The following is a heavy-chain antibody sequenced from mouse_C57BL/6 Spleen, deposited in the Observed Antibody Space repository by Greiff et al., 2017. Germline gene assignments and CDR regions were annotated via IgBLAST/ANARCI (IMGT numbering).Heavy chain of an antibody. D-gene: IGHD2-3*01. Sequence: VQLQQPGAELVMPGASVKLSCKASGYTFTSYWMHWVKQRPGQGLEWIGEIDPSDSYTNYNQKFKGKSTLTVDKSSSTAYMQLSSLTSEDSAVYYCARSGSFYDSSMDYWGQGTSVTVSS. J-gene: IGHJ4*01. V-gene: IGHV1-69*01. CDR3: ARSGSFYDSSMDY. CDR2: IDPSDSYT. CDR1: GYTFTSYW.